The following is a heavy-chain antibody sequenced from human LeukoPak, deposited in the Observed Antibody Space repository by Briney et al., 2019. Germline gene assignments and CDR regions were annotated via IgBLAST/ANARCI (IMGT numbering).Heavy chain of an antibody. Sequence: GGSLRLSCAASGFTVSSNYMGWVRQAPGKGLEWVSFIYSGGSTYYADSVKGRFTISRDNSKNTLYLQMNSLRAEDTAVYYCARGRGTVYGIDVWGQGTTVTVSS. V-gene: IGHV3-66*02. CDR3: ARGRGTVYGIDV. D-gene: IGHD4-17*01. CDR1: GFTVSSNY. J-gene: IGHJ6*02. CDR2: IYSGGST.